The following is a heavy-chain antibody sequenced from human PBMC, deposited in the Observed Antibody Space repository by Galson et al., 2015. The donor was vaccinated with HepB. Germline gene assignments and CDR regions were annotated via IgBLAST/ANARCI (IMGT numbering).Heavy chain of an antibody. CDR2: ISAYNGNT. D-gene: IGHD3-10*01. V-gene: IGHV1-18*01. CDR3: ARGTYYYASGSYSLYYYYGMDV. Sequence: SVKVSCKASGYTFTSYGISWVRQAPGQGLEWMGWISAYNGNTNYAQKLQGRVTMTTDTSTSTAYMELRSLRSDDTAVYYCARGTYYYASGSYSLYYYYGMDVWGQGTTVTVSS. J-gene: IGHJ6*02. CDR1: GYTFTSYG.